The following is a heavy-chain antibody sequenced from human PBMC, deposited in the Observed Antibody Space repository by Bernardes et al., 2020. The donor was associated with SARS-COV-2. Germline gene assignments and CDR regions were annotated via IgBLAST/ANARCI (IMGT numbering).Heavy chain of an antibody. D-gene: IGHD5-12*01. Sequence: ASVKVSCKASGYTFTSYYMHWVRQAPGQGLEWMGIINPSGGSTSYAQKFQGRVTMTRDTSTSTVYMELSSLRSEDTAVYYCARGEYRDGYRDYYYYGMDVWGQGTTVTVSS. CDR3: ARGEYRDGYRDYYYYGMDV. V-gene: IGHV1-46*01. CDR2: INPSGGST. J-gene: IGHJ6*02. CDR1: GYTFTSYY.